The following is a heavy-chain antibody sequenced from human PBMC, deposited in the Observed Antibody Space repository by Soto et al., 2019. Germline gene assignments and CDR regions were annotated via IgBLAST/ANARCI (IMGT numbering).Heavy chain of an antibody. CDR3: ARGDATKIVVTTYYGMDV. CDR2: IIPVFGTA. Sequence: QVQLVQSGAEVKKPGSSVKVSCKASGGTLSNYGISWVRQASGQGLEWMGGIIPVFGTANYAQKFQGRVTITADESTTTVYMDVSSLRSDDTAVYYCARGDATKIVVTTYYGMDVWGQGTTVTVSS. J-gene: IGHJ6*02. CDR1: GGTLSNYG. V-gene: IGHV1-69*12. D-gene: IGHD4-17*01.